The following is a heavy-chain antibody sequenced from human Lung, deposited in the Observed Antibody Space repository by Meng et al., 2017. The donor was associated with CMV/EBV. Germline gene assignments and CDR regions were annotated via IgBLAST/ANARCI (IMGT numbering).Heavy chain of an antibody. CDR1: GFIFSTYT. Sequence: GESLKISCATSGFIFSTYTMNWVRQAPGKGLEWVSSITSSSGHIYYADSVKGRFTIPRDNAKNSLFLLMNSLRVEDTAVYYCVRDFQCTSASCDWDYYYYHGREVGXQGNXVTVDS. D-gene: IGHD2-2*01. V-gene: IGHV3-21*01. CDR3: VRDFQCTSASCDWDYYYYHGREV. CDR2: ITSSSGHI. J-gene: IGHJ6*01.